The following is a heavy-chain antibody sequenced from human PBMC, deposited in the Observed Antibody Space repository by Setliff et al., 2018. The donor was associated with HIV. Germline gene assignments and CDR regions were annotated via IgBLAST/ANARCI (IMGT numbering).Heavy chain of an antibody. CDR2: INHSGST. V-gene: IGHV4-34*01. J-gene: IGHJ3*01. D-gene: IGHD3-10*01. CDR1: GGSIWNYY. CDR3: ARVRSYGSAYDAFDV. Sequence: SETLSLTCTVSGGSIWNYYWSWIRQPPGKGLEWIGEINHSGSTNYNPSLKSRVTISLDTSKNQFSLRLTSVTAADTAVYYCARVRSYGSAYDAFDVWGPGTMVTVSS.